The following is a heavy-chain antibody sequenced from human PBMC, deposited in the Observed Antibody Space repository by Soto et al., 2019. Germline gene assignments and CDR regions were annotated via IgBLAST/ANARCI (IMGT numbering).Heavy chain of an antibody. CDR1: GFTFSDHY. CDR3: GVAARGTGCRHFDY. Sequence: EVQLVESGGGLVQPGGSLRLSCATSGFTFSDHYMDWVRQAPGKGLEWVARTRNKANSYTTEYAPSVKGRFTISRDDSINSLYLQMNSLKTEYTAVYYCGVAARGTGCRHFDYWGQGTLVTVSS. D-gene: IGHD6-19*01. J-gene: IGHJ4*02. CDR2: TRNKANSYTT. V-gene: IGHV3-72*01.